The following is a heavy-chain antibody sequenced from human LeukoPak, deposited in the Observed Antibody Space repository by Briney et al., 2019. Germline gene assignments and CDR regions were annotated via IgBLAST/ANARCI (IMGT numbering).Heavy chain of an antibody. D-gene: IGHD6-13*01. CDR2: INPNSGGT. CDR3: AREFGSSWYFWFDP. Sequence: ASVKVSCKASGYTFTGYYMHWVRQAPGQGLEWMGWINPNSGGTNYAQKFQGRVTMTRDTSISTAYMELSRLRSDDTAVYYCAREFGSSWYFWFDPWGQGTLVTVSS. V-gene: IGHV1-2*02. J-gene: IGHJ5*02. CDR1: GYTFTGYY.